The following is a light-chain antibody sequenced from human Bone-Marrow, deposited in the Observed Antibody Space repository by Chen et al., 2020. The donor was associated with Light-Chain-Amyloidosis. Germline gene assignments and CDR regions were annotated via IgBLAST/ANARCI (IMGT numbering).Light chain of an antibody. CDR3: QQYGTSPLT. CDR2: GSS. CDR1: QIISSNY. V-gene: IGKV3-20*01. J-gene: IGKJ4*01. Sequence: EIVLTQSPGTLSLSPGGGANLSCRASQIISSNYLTWYQQKVGQAPRLLIYGSSSRATGIPDRFTGSGSGTDFTLTINRLEPEDFAMYYCQQYGTSPLTFGGGTKVEIK.